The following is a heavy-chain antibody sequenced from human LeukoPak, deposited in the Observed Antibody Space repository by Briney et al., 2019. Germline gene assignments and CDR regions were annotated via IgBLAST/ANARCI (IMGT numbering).Heavy chain of an antibody. CDR3: AKGSTAVAGGGGYFDY. D-gene: IGHD6-19*01. CDR1: GFTFSSYA. Sequence: PGGSLRLSCAASGFTFSSYAMSWVRQAPGKGLEWVSAISGSGGSTYYADSVKGRFTISRDNSKNTLYLQMNSLRAEDTAVYYCAKGSTAVAGGGGYFDYWGQGTLVTVSS. CDR2: ISGSGGST. V-gene: IGHV3-23*01. J-gene: IGHJ4*02.